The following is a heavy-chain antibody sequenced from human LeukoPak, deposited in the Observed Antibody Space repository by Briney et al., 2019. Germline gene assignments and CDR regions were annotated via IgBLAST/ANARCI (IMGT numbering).Heavy chain of an antibody. V-gene: IGHV3-9*01. D-gene: IGHD4-17*01. CDR2: ISWNSGSI. J-gene: IGHJ4*02. CDR1: GFTFSSSW. CDR3: AKVRVATVTKSYFDY. Sequence: PGGSLRLSCAASGFTFSSSWLHWVRQAPGKGLEWVSGISWNSGSIGYADSVKGRFTISRDNAKNSLYLQMNSLRAEDTALYYCAKVRVATVTKSYFDYWGQGTLVTVSS.